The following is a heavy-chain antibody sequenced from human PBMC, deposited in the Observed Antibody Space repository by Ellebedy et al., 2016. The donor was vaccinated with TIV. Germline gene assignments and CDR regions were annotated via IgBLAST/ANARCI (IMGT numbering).Heavy chain of an antibody. CDR2: IIPIFGTA. J-gene: IGHJ6*02. V-gene: IGHV1-69*13. CDR3: ARDYAEVTTAYYYYGMDV. CDR1: GGTFSSYA. Sequence: AASVKVSCKASGGTFSSYAISWVRQAPGQGLEWMGGIIPIFGTANYAQKFQGRVTITADESTSTAYMELSSLRSEDTAVYYCARDYAEVTTAYYYYGMDVWGQGTTVTVSS. D-gene: IGHD4-11*01.